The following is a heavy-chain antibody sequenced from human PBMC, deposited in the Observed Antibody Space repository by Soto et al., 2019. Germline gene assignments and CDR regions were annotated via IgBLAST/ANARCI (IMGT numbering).Heavy chain of an antibody. CDR3: ARDGLGESSGYYLFVHAFDI. V-gene: IGHV3-33*01. CDR1: GFTFSSYG. CDR2: IWYDGSNK. J-gene: IGHJ3*02. D-gene: IGHD3-22*01. Sequence: GGSLRLSCAASGFTFSSYGMHWVRQAPGKGLEWVAVIWYDGSNKYYADSVKGRFTISRDNSKNTLYLQMNSLRAEDTAVYYCARDGLGESSGYYLFVHAFDIWGQGTMVTVSS.